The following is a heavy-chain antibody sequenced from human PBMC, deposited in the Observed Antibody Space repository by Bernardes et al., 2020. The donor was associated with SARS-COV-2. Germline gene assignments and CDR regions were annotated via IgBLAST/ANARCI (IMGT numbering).Heavy chain of an antibody. V-gene: IGHV3-53*01. CDR3: ARESANDYYDSSGYYYHYGMDV. D-gene: IGHD3-22*01. Sequence: GGSLRLSCAASGFTVSSNYMSWVRQAPGKGLEWVSVIYSGGSTYYADSVKGRFTISRDNSKNTLYLQMNSLRAEDTAVYYCARESANDYYDSSGYYYHYGMDVWGQGTTVTVSS. CDR2: IYSGGST. CDR1: GFTVSSNY. J-gene: IGHJ6*02.